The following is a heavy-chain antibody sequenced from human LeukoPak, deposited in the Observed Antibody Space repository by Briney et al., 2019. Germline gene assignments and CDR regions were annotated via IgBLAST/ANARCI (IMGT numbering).Heavy chain of an antibody. D-gene: IGHD2-2*01. CDR2: ISSSSSII. J-gene: IGHJ4*02. Sequence: PGGSLRLSCAASGFTFRSYSMNWVRQAPGKGLEWVSYISSSSSIIYNADSVKGRFTISRVNAKNSLYLQMNTLRAEDTAVYYCARDFCSTTSCRFEYWGQGTLVTVSS. CDR3: ARDFCSTTSCRFEY. V-gene: IGHV3-48*04. CDR1: GFTFRSYS.